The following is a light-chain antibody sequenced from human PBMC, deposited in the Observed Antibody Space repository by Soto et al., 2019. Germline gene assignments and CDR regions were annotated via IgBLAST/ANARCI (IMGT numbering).Light chain of an antibody. V-gene: IGKV3-20*01. Sequence: EIALTQSPGALSWSPVKRAALSCRASQSVSSSYLAWYQQKPGQAPRLLIYGASSRATGIPERFSGSGSGTDFTLTISRLEPEDVEVYYCQQYGSSPKTFGQGTKVDIK. CDR1: QSVSSSY. CDR2: GAS. CDR3: QQYGSSPKT. J-gene: IGKJ1*01.